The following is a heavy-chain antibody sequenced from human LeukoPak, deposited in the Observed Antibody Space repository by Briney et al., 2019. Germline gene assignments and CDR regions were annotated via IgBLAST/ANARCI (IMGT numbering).Heavy chain of an antibody. J-gene: IGHJ4*02. Sequence: GGSLRLSCAASGFTFDDYAMHWVRQAPGKGLEWVSGISGNSGSIGYADSVKGRFTISRDNAKNSLYLQMNSLRAEDTAFYYCAKPYSTAWYGAIDYWGQGTLVTVSS. V-gene: IGHV3-9*01. D-gene: IGHD6-19*01. CDR1: GFTFDDYA. CDR2: ISGNSGSI. CDR3: AKPYSTAWYGAIDY.